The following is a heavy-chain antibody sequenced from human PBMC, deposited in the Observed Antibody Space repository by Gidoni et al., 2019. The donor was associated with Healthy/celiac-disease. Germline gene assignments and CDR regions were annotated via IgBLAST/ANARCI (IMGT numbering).Heavy chain of an antibody. CDR1: GFRFISYA. D-gene: IGHD2-2*01. CDR3: AKDRLTADIVVGPAASGQPVDR. CDR2: ISGSGGST. Sequence: EVQLVESGGGLVQPGGSLRLSCAASGFRFISYAMSWVRQAPGKGLEWVSAISGSGGSTYYADSVKGRFTISRDNSKNTLYLQMNSRRAEDTAGYDCAKDRLTADIVVGPAASGQPVDRWGQGTLVTVSS. V-gene: IGHV3-23*04. J-gene: IGHJ5*02.